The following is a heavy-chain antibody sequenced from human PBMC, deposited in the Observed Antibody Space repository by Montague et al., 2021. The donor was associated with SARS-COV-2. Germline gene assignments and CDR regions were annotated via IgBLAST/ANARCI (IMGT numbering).Heavy chain of an antibody. J-gene: IGHJ3*02. CDR2: IYYSGST. CDR1: GGSISSGGYY. Sequence: TLSLTCTVSGGSISSGGYYWSWIRQHPGKGLEWIGYIYYSGSTYYNPSLKSRVTISVDTSKNQFSLKLSPVTAADTAVYYRARARITMIVVVNAFDIWGQGTMVTVSS. V-gene: IGHV4-31*03. D-gene: IGHD3-22*01. CDR3: ARARITMIVVVNAFDI.